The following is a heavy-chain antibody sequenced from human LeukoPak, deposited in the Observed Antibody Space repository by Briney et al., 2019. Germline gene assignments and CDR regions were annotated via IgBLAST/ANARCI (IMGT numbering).Heavy chain of an antibody. CDR3: ARMLVASSRGDAFDI. CDR1: GFSXXTRGXX. J-gene: IGHJ3*02. V-gene: IGHV2-70*01. D-gene: IGHD2-2*01. Sequence: XGFSXXTRGXXXXXIXXXPXKXLEXLXLXACDGDNSYRTSLKTTLTISNDTSKNHVVLTMTNMDPVDTATYYCARMLVASSRGDAFDIWGQGTMVTVSS. CDR2: XACDGDN.